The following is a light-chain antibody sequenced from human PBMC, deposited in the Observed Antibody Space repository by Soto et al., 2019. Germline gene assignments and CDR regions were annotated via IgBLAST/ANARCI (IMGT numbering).Light chain of an antibody. CDR2: EVI. J-gene: IGLJ1*01. CDR1: SSDVWSFNF. V-gene: IGLV2-23*02. Sequence: QSALTQPASVSGSLGQSITISCTRPSSDVWSFNFVSWYQQHPDKAPQVLIYEVIKRPPGVSNRFSGSKSGNTASLTISGLQADDEADYYCCSDAGSSSYVFGTGTKLTVL. CDR3: CSDAGSSSYV.